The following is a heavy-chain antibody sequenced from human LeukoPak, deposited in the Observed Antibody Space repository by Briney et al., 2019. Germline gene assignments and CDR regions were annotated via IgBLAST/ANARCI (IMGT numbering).Heavy chain of an antibody. D-gene: IGHD2/OR15-2a*01. V-gene: IGHV4-34*01. CDR3: ARLLATGLYNWFDP. CDR2: INHSGST. CDR1: GGSFSGYY. J-gene: IGHJ5*02. Sequence: PSETLSLTCAVYGGSFSGYYWSWIRQPPGKGLEWIGEINHSGSTNYYPSLKSRVTISVDKSKNQFSLKLSSVTAADTAVYYCARLLATGLYNWFDPWGQGTLVTVSS.